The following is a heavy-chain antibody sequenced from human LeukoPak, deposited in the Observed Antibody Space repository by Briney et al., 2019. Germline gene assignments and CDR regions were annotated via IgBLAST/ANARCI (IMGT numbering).Heavy chain of an antibody. CDR1: GGSISSNNYY. D-gene: IGHD3-10*01. Sequence: SETLSLTCTVSGGSISSNNYYWGWNRQPPGKGLEWIGTIYYSGSTYYNPSLKSRVTISVDTSKNQFSLKLSSVTAADTAVYYCAVSAGDYFDYWGQGTLVTVSS. CDR3: AVSAGDYFDY. CDR2: IYYSGST. J-gene: IGHJ4*02. V-gene: IGHV4-39*01.